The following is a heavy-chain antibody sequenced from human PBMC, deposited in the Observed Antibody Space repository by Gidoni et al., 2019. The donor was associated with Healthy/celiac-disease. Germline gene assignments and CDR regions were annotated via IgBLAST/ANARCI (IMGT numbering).Heavy chain of an antibody. CDR2: ISSSSITI. CDR3: ARARAAAGPWYYFDY. J-gene: IGHJ4*02. D-gene: IGHD6-13*01. CDR1: GFTFSSYS. Sequence: EVQLVESGGGLVQPGGSLRLSCAASGFTFSSYSMNWVRQAPGKGLEGVSYISSSSITIYYEDSVKGRFTISKDKANNSLYVQMNSLKAEVTAVYYCARARAAAGPWYYFDYWGQGTLVTVSS. V-gene: IGHV3-48*01.